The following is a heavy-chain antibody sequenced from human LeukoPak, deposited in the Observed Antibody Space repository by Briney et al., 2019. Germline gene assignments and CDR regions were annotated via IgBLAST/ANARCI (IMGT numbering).Heavy chain of an antibody. CDR3: AKDGYCSSTSCQFDY. J-gene: IGHJ4*02. D-gene: IGHD2-2*01. CDR2: ISGSGGST. Sequence: GGSLRLSCAASGFTFSSYAMGWVRQAAGKGLEWVSAISGSGGSTYYADSVKGRFTISRDNSKNTLYLQMTSLRAEDTAVYYCAKDGYCSSTSCQFDYWGQGTLVTVSS. V-gene: IGHV3-23*01. CDR1: GFTFSSYA.